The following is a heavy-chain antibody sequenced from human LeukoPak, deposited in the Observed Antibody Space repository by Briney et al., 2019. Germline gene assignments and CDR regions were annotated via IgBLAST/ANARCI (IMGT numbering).Heavy chain of an antibody. CDR2: IYTSGST. D-gene: IGHD3-22*01. J-gene: IGHJ6*03. V-gene: IGHV4-4*07. CDR3: ARDRYYYDSSGYYYMDV. Sequence: KSSETLSLTCTVSGGSISSYYWSWIRQPAGKGLEWIGRIYTSGSTNYNPSLKSRVTMSVDTSKNQFSLKLSSVTAADTAVYYCARDRYYYDSSGYYYMDVWGKGTTVTISS. CDR1: GGSISSYY.